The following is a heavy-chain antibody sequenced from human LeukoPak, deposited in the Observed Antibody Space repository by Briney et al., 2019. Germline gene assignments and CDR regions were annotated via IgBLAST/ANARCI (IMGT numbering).Heavy chain of an antibody. CDR1: GGSISSYY. V-gene: IGHV4-59*01. CDR3: ARALGGGYNPDYYYYYMDV. CDR2: IYCSGST. D-gene: IGHD5-24*01. Sequence: PSESLSLTCTVSGGSISSYYWSWIRQPPGKGLEWIGYIYCSGSTNYNPSLKSRVTISVDTSKNQFSLKLSSVTAADTAVYYCARALGGGYNPDYYYYYMDVWGKGTTVTISS. J-gene: IGHJ6*03.